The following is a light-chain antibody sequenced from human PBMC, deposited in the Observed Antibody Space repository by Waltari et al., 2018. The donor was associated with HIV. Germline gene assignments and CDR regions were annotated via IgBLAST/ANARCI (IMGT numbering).Light chain of an antibody. Sequence: QSVLTQPPSASGTPGQRIIISCSGSTSNIGTNNVNWYQQLPGTTPRLLMHRNIPRPSGVPDRFSGSMSGTSASLAISGLQSEDEAYYYCSAWDASLGAWMFGGGTKLTVL. J-gene: IGLJ3*02. CDR2: RNI. CDR3: SAWDASLGAWM. CDR1: TSNIGTNN. V-gene: IGLV1-44*01.